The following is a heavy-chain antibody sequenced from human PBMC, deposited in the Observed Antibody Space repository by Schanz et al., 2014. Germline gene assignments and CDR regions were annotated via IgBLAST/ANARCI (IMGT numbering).Heavy chain of an antibody. D-gene: IGHD2-8*02. J-gene: IGHJ3*01. Sequence: QVQLVQSGAEVKKPGASVKVSCKASGYSFISHAIHWVRQAPGQRLEWMGWINAANGNTRYSQKFQGRVTITRDTSASTAYMELSSLRSEDTAVYYCATMWGYCTATACQILEVLDVWGQGTMXTVSS. CDR2: INAANGNT. CDR1: GYSFISHA. CDR3: ATMWGYCTATACQILEVLDV. V-gene: IGHV1-3*01.